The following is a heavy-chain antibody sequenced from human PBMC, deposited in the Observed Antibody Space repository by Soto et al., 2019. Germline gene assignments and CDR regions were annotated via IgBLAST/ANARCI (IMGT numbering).Heavy chain of an antibody. CDR3: ARDNPGYYDRSGYDY. J-gene: IGHJ4*02. Sequence: QVQLVQSGAEVKKPGSSVKVSCKASGGTFSSYAISWVRQAPGQGLEWMGGIIPIFGTANYAQKFQGRVTITADESTSQDDMELSILSSEYTAVYYCARDNPGYYDRSGYDYWGQGTLVTVSS. D-gene: IGHD3-22*01. CDR2: IIPIFGTA. V-gene: IGHV1-69*01. CDR1: GGTFSSYA.